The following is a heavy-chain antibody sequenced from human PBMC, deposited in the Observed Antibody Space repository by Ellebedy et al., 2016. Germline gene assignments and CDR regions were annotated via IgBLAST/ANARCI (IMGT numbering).Heavy chain of an antibody. CDR2: IYPGDSNT. J-gene: IGHJ3*02. Sequence: GGSLRLSXKGSGYSFTSYWIGWVRQMPGKGLEWMGIIYPGDSNTRYSPSFQGQVTISADKSISTAYLQWSSLKASDTAMYYCARSPTIPGLIVVVIDPAFDIWGQGTMVTVSS. CDR3: ARSPTIPGLIVVVIDPAFDI. CDR1: GYSFTSYW. D-gene: IGHD3-22*01. V-gene: IGHV5-51*01.